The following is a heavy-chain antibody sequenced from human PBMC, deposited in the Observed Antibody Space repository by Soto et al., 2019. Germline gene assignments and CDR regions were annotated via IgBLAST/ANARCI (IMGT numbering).Heavy chain of an antibody. Sequence: DVQVVESGGDLVQPGGSLRLSCVVSGFSLSGYWMSWVRQAPGKGLEWVANINEDGTTTYYVDSVKGRLTISRDNAKNSLYLHMNSLRVEDTAVYYCVRDYFGPGPYWGQGTLVTVSS. D-gene: IGHD3-10*01. CDR2: INEDGTTT. V-gene: IGHV3-7*04. J-gene: IGHJ4*01. CDR1: GFSLSGYW. CDR3: VRDYFGPGPY.